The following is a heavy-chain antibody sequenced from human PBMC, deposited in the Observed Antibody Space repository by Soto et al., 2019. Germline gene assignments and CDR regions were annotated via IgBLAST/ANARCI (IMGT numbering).Heavy chain of an antibody. J-gene: IGHJ4*02. CDR3: ASNSYRYTFYDY. D-gene: IGHD5-18*01. V-gene: IGHV4-34*01. CDR1: GGSFSGYY. Sequence: SETLSLTCAVYGGSFSGYYWTWIRQPPGTGLEWIGEINHSGSTNYNPSLKSRVTISVDTSKNQFSLKLSSVTAADTAVYYCASNSYRYTFYDYWGQGTLVTVSS. CDR2: INHSGST.